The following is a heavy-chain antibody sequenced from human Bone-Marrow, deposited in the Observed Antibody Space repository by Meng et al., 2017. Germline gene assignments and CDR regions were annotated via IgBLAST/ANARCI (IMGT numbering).Heavy chain of an antibody. CDR2: INPNSGGT. D-gene: IGHD2-15*01. V-gene: IGHV1-2*06. Sequence: ASVKVSCKASGYTFTGYYMHWVRQAPGQGLEWMGRINPNSGGTNYAQKFQGRVTMTRDTSISTAYMELSRLRSDDTAVYYCARVSPYCSGGSCYPGAFDIWGQGTMVTVSS. J-gene: IGHJ3*02. CDR3: ARVSPYCSGGSCYPGAFDI. CDR1: GYTFTGYY.